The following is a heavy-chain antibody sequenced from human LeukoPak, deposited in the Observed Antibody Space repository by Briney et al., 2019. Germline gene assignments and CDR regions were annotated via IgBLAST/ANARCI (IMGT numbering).Heavy chain of an antibody. CDR1: GFTFSSYA. CDR3: ARAWTGAAGDWFDP. CDR2: ISSSSSYI. J-gene: IGHJ5*02. V-gene: IGHV3-21*01. D-gene: IGHD6-13*01. Sequence: GGSLRLSCAASGFTFSSYALSWVRQAPGKGLEWVSSISSSSSYIYYADSVKGRFTISRDNAKNSLYLQMNSLRAEDTAVYYCARAWTGAAGDWFDPWGQGTLVTVSS.